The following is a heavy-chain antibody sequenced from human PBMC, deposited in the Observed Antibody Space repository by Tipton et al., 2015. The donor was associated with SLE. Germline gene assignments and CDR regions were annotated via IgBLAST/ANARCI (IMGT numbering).Heavy chain of an antibody. CDR2: VYYDGST. CDR1: GGSVSGHY. V-gene: IGHV4-59*08. Sequence: TLSLTCTVSGGSVSGHYRSWIRQPPGKGLEWIGYVYYDGSTKYSPSLKSRVTISVDTSKNQFSLKVSSVTAADTALYYCVRQTSSGSTHRWGQGILVTVFS. CDR3: VRQTSSGSTHR. D-gene: IGHD6-19*01. J-gene: IGHJ5*02.